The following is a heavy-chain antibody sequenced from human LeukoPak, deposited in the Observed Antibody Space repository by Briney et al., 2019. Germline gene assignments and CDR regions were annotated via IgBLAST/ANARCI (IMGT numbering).Heavy chain of an antibody. CDR2: IRYDGSNK. V-gene: IGHV3-30*02. J-gene: IGHJ4*02. CDR1: GFTFSSYG. D-gene: IGHD3-16*01. CDR3: ARSYDTGRSFFDY. Sequence: GGSLRLSCAASGFTFSSYGMHWVRQAPGKGLEWVAFIRYDGSNKYYADSEKGRFTISRDNSKNTLYLQMNSLRAEDTAVYYCARSYDTGRSFFDYWGQGTLVTVSS.